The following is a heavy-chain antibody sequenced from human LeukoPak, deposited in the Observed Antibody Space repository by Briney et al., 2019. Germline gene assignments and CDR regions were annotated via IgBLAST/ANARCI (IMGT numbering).Heavy chain of an antibody. Sequence: PGGSLRLSCAASGFTFSSYAMSWVRQAPGKGLEWVSAISGSGGSTYYADSVKGRFTISRDNSKNTLYLQMNSLRAEDTAVYYCAKDFILVPAANDAFDIWGQGTMVTVSS. D-gene: IGHD2-2*01. CDR3: AKDFILVPAANDAFDI. CDR1: GFTFSSYA. V-gene: IGHV3-23*01. J-gene: IGHJ3*02. CDR2: ISGSGGST.